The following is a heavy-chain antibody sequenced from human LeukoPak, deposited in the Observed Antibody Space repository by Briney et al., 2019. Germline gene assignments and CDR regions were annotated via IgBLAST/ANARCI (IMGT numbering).Heavy chain of an antibody. J-gene: IGHJ4*02. V-gene: IGHV3-23*01. CDR3: AKDRARAYYYGSAFDY. D-gene: IGHD3-10*01. CDR2: VSGSGSST. CDR1: GFTFSSYA. Sequence: GRSLRLSCAASGFTFSSYAMSWVRRAPGKGLEWVSAVSGSGSSTYYADSVKGRFTISRDNSKNTLYLQVNSLRAEDTAVYYCAKDRARAYYYGSAFDYWGQGTLVTVSS.